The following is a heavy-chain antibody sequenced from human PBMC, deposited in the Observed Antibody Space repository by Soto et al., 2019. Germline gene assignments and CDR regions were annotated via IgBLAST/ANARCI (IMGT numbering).Heavy chain of an antibody. CDR3: AKLVDRLGGVTVVAY. J-gene: IGHJ4*02. CDR2: ISYDGSNE. CDR1: GFPFSSYG. D-gene: IGHD3-10*01. Sequence: QVRLVESGGGVVQPGGSVMLSCEVSGFPFSSYGFHWVRQAPGKGLEWVALISYDGSNEYYSDSVKARFTISRDNSKNTHYLQMNDLRREDTAVYYCAKLVDRLGGVTVVAYWGRGTLVTVSS. V-gene: IGHV3-30*18.